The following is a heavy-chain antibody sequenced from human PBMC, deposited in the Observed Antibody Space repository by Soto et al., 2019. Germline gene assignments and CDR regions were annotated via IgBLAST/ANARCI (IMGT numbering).Heavy chain of an antibody. J-gene: IGHJ3*02. Sequence: ASVKVSCKASGGTFSSYAISWVRQAPGQGLEWMGGIIPIFGTANYAQKFQGRVTITADESTSTAYMELSSLRSEDTAVDYCARLRYYYDSSGYYGGHHDAFDIWGQGTMVTVSS. CDR3: ARLRYYYDSSGYYGGHHDAFDI. D-gene: IGHD3-22*01. V-gene: IGHV1-69*13. CDR2: IIPIFGTA. CDR1: GGTFSSYA.